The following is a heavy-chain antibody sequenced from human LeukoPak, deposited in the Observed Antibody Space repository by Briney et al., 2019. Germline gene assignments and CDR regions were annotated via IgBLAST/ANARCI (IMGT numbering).Heavy chain of an antibody. D-gene: IGHD6-19*01. V-gene: IGHV1-2*02. J-gene: IGHJ5*02. Sequence: ASVKVSCKASGYTFTGYYMHWVRQAPGQGLEWMGWINPNSGGTNYAQKFQGRATMTRDTSISTAYMELSRLRSDDTAVYYCAREPGSGWYSWFDPWGQGTLVTVSS. CDR3: AREPGSGWYSWFDP. CDR2: INPNSGGT. CDR1: GYTFTGYY.